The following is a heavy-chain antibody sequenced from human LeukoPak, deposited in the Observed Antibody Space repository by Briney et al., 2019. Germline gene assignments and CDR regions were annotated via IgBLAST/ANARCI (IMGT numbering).Heavy chain of an antibody. Sequence: PSQTLSLTCTVSSASISSYYWSWIRHPPGKGLEWIGYTYYSGSTNYKPSPKSRDTISVDTSKNKLSLKMRSVTAAHTRVYYCARGKNYHDISKDAFDIWGQGTMVTVSS. CDR3: ARGKNYHDISKDAFDI. CDR1: SASISSYY. CDR2: TYYSGST. D-gene: IGHD3-22*01. J-gene: IGHJ3*02. V-gene: IGHV4-59*01.